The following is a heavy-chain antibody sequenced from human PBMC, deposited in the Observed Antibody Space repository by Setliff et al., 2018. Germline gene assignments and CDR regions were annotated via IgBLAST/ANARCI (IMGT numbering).Heavy chain of an antibody. CDR3: ARKGISALSGAFDM. J-gene: IGHJ3*02. D-gene: IGHD1-26*01. Sequence: PSETLSLTCTASGGSISNYHWSWIRQPAGKGLEWIGRIYTSGSTNYNPSLKSRVTMSVDTSKNQFSLKLSSVTAADTAVYYCARKGISALSGAFDMWGQGTMVTVSS. CDR1: GGSISNYH. V-gene: IGHV4-4*07. CDR2: IYTSGST.